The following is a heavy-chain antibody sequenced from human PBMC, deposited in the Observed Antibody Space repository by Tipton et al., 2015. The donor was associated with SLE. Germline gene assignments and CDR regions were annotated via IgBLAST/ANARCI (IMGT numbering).Heavy chain of an antibody. Sequence: TLSLTCAVYGGSFSGYYWSWIRQPPGKGLEWIGEINHSGSTNYNPSLKSRVTISLDTSKSQFSLRLSSVTAADTAVYYCARGLSGYSSSWFYYYYGMDVWGQGATVTVSS. J-gene: IGHJ6*02. CDR3: ARGLSGYSSSWFYYYYGMDV. CDR2: INHSGST. V-gene: IGHV4-34*01. D-gene: IGHD6-13*01. CDR1: GGSFSGYY.